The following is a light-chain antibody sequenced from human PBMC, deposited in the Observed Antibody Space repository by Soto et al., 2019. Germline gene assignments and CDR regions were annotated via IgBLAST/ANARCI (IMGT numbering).Light chain of an antibody. CDR3: MQALKXAWT. CDR2: LGS. V-gene: IGKV2-28*01. Sequence: DILMTQAPLSLPVTPGEPGSISCRSSRRLLHSNGYNCLDWYLHEAGQSRQLLIYLGSNRASGVPDRLSGSGSGTDFTLNLSRVEAEDVGVYHFMQALKXAWTFGQGTKV. J-gene: IGKJ1*01. CDR1: RRLLHSNGYNC.